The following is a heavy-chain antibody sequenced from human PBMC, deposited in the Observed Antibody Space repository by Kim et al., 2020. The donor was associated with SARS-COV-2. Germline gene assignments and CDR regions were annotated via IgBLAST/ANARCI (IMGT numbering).Heavy chain of an antibody. D-gene: IGHD6-13*01. J-gene: IGHJ4*02. Sequence: GGSLRLSCAASGFTFSSYSMNWVRQAPGKGLEWVSYISSSSSTIYYADSVKGRFTISRDNAKNSLYLQMNSLRDEDTAVYYCASSQSSSWSPAFDYWGQGTLVTVSS. CDR3: ASSQSSSWSPAFDY. CDR2: ISSSSSTI. CDR1: GFTFSSYS. V-gene: IGHV3-48*02.